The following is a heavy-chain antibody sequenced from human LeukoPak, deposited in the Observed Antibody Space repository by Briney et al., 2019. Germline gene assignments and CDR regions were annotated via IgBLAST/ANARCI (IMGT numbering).Heavy chain of an antibody. D-gene: IGHD3-22*01. CDR3: ARAPSEIGGYYPEYFRH. CDR1: GFTFSTYW. J-gene: IGHJ1*01. CDR2: IKSDGGT. Sequence: GGSLRLSCAASGFTFSTYWMHWVRQAPGKGLVWVSRIKSDGGTDYADSVKGRFTISRDNAKKTVSLQMNSLRPEDTGVYYCARAPSEIGGYYPEYFRHWGQGALVTVSS. V-gene: IGHV3-74*01.